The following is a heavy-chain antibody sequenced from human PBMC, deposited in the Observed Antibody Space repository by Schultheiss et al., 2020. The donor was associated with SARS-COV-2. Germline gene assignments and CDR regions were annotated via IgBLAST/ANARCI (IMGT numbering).Heavy chain of an antibody. V-gene: IGHV3-30*06. D-gene: IGHD3-10*01. J-gene: IGHJ4*02. Sequence: GGSLRLSCAASGFTFSSYGMHWVRQAPGKGLEWVAVISYDGSNKYYADSVKGRFTISRDNSKNTLYLQMNSLRAEDTAVYYCARDMPSNPPLLQWFGELNYWGQGTLVTVSS. CDR2: ISYDGSNK. CDR3: ARDMPSNPPLLQWFGELNY. CDR1: GFTFSSYG.